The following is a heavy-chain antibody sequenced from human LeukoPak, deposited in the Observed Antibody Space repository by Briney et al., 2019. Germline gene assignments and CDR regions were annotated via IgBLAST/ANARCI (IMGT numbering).Heavy chain of an antibody. V-gene: IGHV1-18*01. CDR2: ISAYNGNT. D-gene: IGHD1-26*01. Sequence: ASVKVSCKASGYTFTNYGINWVRQAPGQGLEWMGWISAYNGNTNYAQKLQGRVTMTTDTSTSTAYMELRSLRSDDTAVYYCARDLDQYSGRFGGFGHDFLGQGTLVTVSS. CDR3: ARDLDQYSGRFGGFGHDF. CDR1: GYTFTNYG. J-gene: IGHJ4*02.